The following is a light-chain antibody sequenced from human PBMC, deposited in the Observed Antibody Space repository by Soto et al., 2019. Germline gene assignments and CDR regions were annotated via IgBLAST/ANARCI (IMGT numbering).Light chain of an antibody. CDR1: QSISPW. V-gene: IGKV1-5*03. Sequence: DIQMTQSPSTLSASVGDRVTITCRASQSISPWLAWYQQKAGKAPKLLIYKASIVESGVPSRFSGSGSGTEFTLTISSLQPDDFATYYCQQYSTYWTFGQGTKVEIK. CDR3: QQYSTYWT. CDR2: KAS. J-gene: IGKJ1*01.